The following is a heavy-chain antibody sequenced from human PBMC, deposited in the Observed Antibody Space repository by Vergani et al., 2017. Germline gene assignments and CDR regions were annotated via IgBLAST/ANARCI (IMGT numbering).Heavy chain of an antibody. CDR2: INSDGSST. D-gene: IGHD1-14*01. V-gene: IGHV3-74*01. J-gene: IGHJ3*02. CDR1: GFTFSSYW. CDR3: ARVTWNHDAFDI. Sequence: EVQLVESGGGLVQPGGSLRLSCAASGFTFSSYWMHWVRQAPGKGVVWVSRINSDGSSTSYADSVKGRFTISRDNTKNTLYLQMTSLRAEDTAVYYCARVTWNHDAFDIWGQGTMVTVSS.